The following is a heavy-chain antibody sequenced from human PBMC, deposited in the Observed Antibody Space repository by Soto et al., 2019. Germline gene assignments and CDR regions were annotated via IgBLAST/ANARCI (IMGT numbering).Heavy chain of an antibody. J-gene: IGHJ6*02. CDR1: GGTFSSYA. V-gene: IGHV1-69*06. CDR3: ASCSSSLTGGYYGMDV. CDR2: IIPIFGTA. D-gene: IGHD6-6*01. Sequence: QVQLVQSGAEVKKPGSSVKVSCKASGGTFSSYAISWVRQAPGQGLEWMGGIIPIFGTANYAQKFQGRVTITADKSTSTAYMELSSLRSEDTAVYYCASCSSSLTGGYYGMDVWGQGTTVTVSS.